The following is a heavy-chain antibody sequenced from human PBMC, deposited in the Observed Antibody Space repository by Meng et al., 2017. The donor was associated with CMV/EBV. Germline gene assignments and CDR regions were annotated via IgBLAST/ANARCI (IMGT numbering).Heavy chain of an antibody. Sequence: GESLKISCAASGFTFSSYSMNWVRQAPGKGLEWVSYISSSSSTIYYADSVKGRFTISRDNAKNSLYLQMNSLRAEDTAVYYCARGAHSGSYYFLDFSLPDYWGQGTLVTVSS. CDR1: GFTFSSYS. CDR3: ARGAHSGSYYFLDFSLPDY. V-gene: IGHV3-48*04. D-gene: IGHD1-26*01. J-gene: IGHJ4*02. CDR2: ISSSSSTI.